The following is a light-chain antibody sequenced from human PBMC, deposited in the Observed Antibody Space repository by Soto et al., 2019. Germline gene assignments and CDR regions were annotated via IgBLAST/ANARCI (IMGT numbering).Light chain of an antibody. CDR3: QSYNDWPFA. CDR2: GGS. V-gene: IGKV3-15*01. J-gene: IGKJ2*01. Sequence: EIVLTQSPATLSVSPGDRVTLSCRASESLFGFLAWYQQKPGQSPRLLIYGGSTRATGIPARFSGSGSATDCTLPISSLQTEDFAIFFCQSYNDWPFASGLGTKLEI. CDR1: ESLFGF.